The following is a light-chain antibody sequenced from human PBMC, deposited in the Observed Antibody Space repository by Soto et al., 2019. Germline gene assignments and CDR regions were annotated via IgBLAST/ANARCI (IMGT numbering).Light chain of an antibody. CDR3: QRYNSYPVT. Sequence: DIQMTQSPSTLSASVGDRVTITCRASQSISSWLAWYQQKPGKAPKLLIYDASSLESGVPSRFSGGGSGTEFTLTISSLQPDDFATYYCQRYNSYPVTFGPGTKVDIK. CDR2: DAS. CDR1: QSISSW. J-gene: IGKJ3*01. V-gene: IGKV1-5*01.